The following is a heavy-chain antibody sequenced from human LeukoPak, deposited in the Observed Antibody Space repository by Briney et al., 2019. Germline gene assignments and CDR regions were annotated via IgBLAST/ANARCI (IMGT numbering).Heavy chain of an antibody. CDR3: ARVGSRYCSGANCYDGF. Sequence: GGSRGLSGAVSGFAFSSLAMNWVRQAPGKGLEWVAFISYDGNNQYYADSVKGRFTISRDNSKNTLYLQMNNLRAEDTAIYYCARVGSRYCSGANCYDGFWGQGTLVSVSS. CDR2: ISYDGNNQ. J-gene: IGHJ4*02. V-gene: IGHV3-30-3*01. CDR1: GFAFSSLA. D-gene: IGHD2-15*01.